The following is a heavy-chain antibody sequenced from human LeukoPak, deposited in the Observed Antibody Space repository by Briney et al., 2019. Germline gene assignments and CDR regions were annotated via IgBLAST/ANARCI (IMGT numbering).Heavy chain of an antibody. V-gene: IGHV3-74*01. J-gene: IGHJ4*02. Sequence: GGSLRLSCAASGFTFSGSWMHWVRQAPGKGLVWVSRITNDGSSTTYADFVKGRFTISRDNAKNTLYLQMNSLRAEDTAVYYCARVAHDYGDSLDYWGQGTLVTVSS. D-gene: IGHD4-17*01. CDR3: ARVAHDYGDSLDY. CDR2: ITNDGSST. CDR1: GFTFSGSW.